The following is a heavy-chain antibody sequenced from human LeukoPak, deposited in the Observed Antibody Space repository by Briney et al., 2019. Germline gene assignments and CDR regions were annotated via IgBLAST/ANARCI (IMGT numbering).Heavy chain of an antibody. V-gene: IGHV4-59*01. D-gene: IGHD5-24*01. Sequence: SETLSLTCTVSGGSICTYYWSWIRQPPGKGLEWIGYIYYSGSTNYNPSLKRRVTISVDTSKNQFSLKLSSVTAADTAVYYCSRDLGLDGYTSYYFDYWGQGTLVTVSS. CDR1: GGSICTYY. J-gene: IGHJ4*02. CDR2: IYYSGST. CDR3: SRDLGLDGYTSYYFDY.